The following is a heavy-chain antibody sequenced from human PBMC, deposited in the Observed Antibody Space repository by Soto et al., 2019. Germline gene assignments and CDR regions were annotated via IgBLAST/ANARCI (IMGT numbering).Heavy chain of an antibody. Sequence: PSETLSLTCAVSGGSISSSNWWSWVRQPPGKGLEWIGEIYHSGSTNYNPSLKSRVTISVDKSKNQFSLKLSSVTAADTAVYYCARRGYSGYDPTYYYYGMDVWGQGTTVTVSS. V-gene: IGHV4-4*02. CDR3: ARRGYSGYDPTYYYYGMDV. CDR2: IYHSGST. CDR1: GGSISSSNW. J-gene: IGHJ6*02. D-gene: IGHD5-12*01.